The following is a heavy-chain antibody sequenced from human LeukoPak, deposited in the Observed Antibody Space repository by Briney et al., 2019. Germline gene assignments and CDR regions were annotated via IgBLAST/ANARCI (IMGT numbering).Heavy chain of an antibody. Sequence: GGSLRLSCVASGFTFSSYAMSWVRQAPGKGLEWASAISGRGGSTYYADSVKGRFTISRDNSKNTLYLQINSLRAEDTAVYYCAKDLNQGLWDWGQGTLVTVSS. CDR1: GFTFSSYA. D-gene: IGHD3-16*01. J-gene: IGHJ4*02. CDR3: AKDLNQGLWD. V-gene: IGHV3-23*01. CDR2: ISGRGGST.